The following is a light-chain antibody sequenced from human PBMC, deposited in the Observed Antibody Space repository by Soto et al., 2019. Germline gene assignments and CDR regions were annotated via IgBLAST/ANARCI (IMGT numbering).Light chain of an antibody. V-gene: IGLV1-44*01. CDR1: SSNIGTNA. J-gene: IGLJ1*01. CDR3: AAWDDSLNGYV. Sequence: QSVLTQPPSASWTPGQRVTISCSGGSSNIGTNAVNWYQQLPGTAPKLLIYNNNQRPSGVPDRFSGSKSGTSASLAISGLQSEDEADYYCAAWDDSLNGYVFGTGTKLTVL. CDR2: NNN.